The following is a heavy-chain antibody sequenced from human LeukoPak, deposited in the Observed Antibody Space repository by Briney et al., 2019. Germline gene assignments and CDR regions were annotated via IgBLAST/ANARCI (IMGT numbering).Heavy chain of an antibody. CDR3: AKVGLYYYDSSSSSY. CDR1: GFTFSSYA. Sequence: GGSLRLSCAASGFTFSSYAMSWVRQAPGKGLEWVSAISGSGGSTYYADSVKGRFTISRDNSKNTLYLQMNSLRAEDTAVYYCAKVGLYYYDSSSSSYWGQGTLVTVSS. CDR2: ISGSGGST. D-gene: IGHD3-22*01. J-gene: IGHJ4*02. V-gene: IGHV3-23*01.